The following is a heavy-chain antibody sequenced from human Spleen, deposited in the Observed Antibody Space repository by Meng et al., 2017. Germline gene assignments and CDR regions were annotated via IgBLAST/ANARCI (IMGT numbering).Heavy chain of an antibody. J-gene: IGHJ4*02. Sequence: QVQYQQGGAGLLKPSGTLSLTCVVSGGSFSDYYWSWIRQPPGKGLEWIGEINHSGSTNYNPSLESRATISVDTSQNNLSLKLSSVTAADSAVYYCARGPTTMAHDFDYWGQGTLVTVSS. D-gene: IGHD4-11*01. CDR2: INHSGST. CDR1: GGSFSDYY. V-gene: IGHV4-34*01. CDR3: ARGPTTMAHDFDY.